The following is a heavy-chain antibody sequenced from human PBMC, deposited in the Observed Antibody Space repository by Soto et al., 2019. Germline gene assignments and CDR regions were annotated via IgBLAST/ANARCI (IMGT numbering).Heavy chain of an antibody. V-gene: IGHV5-51*01. D-gene: IGHD3-16*01. Sequence: ESLKISCKGSGYGFTSYWIGWVRQMPGKGLEWMGIIYPGDSDTRYSPSFQGQVTISADKSISTAYLQWSSLKASDTAMYYCATLGGDGYNSNYYYGMDVWGQGTTVTVSS. J-gene: IGHJ6*02. CDR1: GYGFTSYW. CDR2: IYPGDSDT. CDR3: ATLGGDGYNSNYYYGMDV.